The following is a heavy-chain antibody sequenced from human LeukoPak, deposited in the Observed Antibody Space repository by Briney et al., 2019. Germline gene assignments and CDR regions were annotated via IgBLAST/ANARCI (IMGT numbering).Heavy chain of an antibody. CDR1: GGSISSYF. V-gene: IGHV4-59*01. CDR2: IYYSGST. CDR3: ARRAYSSGYYFFDY. D-gene: IGHD3-22*01. Sequence: PSETLSLTCSVSGGSISSYFWNWIRQPPGKGPEWIGYIYYSGSTNYNPSLKSRVTISIGTSKNQFSLKLSSVTAADTAVYYCARRAYSSGYYFFDYWGQGTLVTVSS. J-gene: IGHJ4*02.